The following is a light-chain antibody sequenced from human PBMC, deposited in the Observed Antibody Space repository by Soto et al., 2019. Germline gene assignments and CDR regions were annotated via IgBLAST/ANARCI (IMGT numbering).Light chain of an antibody. CDR2: GVI. CDR3: FSHRSGDSHV. J-gene: IGLJ1*01. Sequence: ALTQPASVSGSPGQSITISCIGTSDDVGAYNFVSWYQQYPGKAPKLMVFGVINRPSGVSNRFSGSKTGNTASLTISGLQAEYEAFYYCFSHRSGDSHVFGTGTKVTVL. CDR1: SDDVGAYNF. V-gene: IGLV2-14*01.